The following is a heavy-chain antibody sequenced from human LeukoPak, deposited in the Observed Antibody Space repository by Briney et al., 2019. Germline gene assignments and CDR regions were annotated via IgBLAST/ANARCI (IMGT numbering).Heavy chain of an antibody. CDR1: GYSVSSGYY. D-gene: IGHD3-10*01. CDR3: ARGSLFGEYDY. J-gene: IGHJ4*02. Sequence: SETLSLTCTVSGYSVSSGYYWGWIRQPPGKGREWIGSIYHSGSTYYNPSLKSRVTISVDTSKNQFSLKLSSVTAADTAVYYCARGSLFGEYDYWGQGTLVTVSS. CDR2: IYHSGST. V-gene: IGHV4-38-2*02.